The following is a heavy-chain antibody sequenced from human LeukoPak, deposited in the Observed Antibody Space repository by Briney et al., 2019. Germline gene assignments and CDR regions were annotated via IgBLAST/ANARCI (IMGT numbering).Heavy chain of an antibody. CDR1: GYSFTSYW. Sequence: GESLKISCKGSGYSFTSYWIGWVRQMPGKGLEWMGIIYPGDSDTRYSPSFQGQVTISADKSISTAYLQWSSLKASDTAMYYCARLTDRQPAVAGTGFDYWGQGTLVTVSS. CDR3: ARLTDRQPAVAGTGFDY. CDR2: IYPGDSDT. D-gene: IGHD6-19*01. V-gene: IGHV5-51*01. J-gene: IGHJ4*02.